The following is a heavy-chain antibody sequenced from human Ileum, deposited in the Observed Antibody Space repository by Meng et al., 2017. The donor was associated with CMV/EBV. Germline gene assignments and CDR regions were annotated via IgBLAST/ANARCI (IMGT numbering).Heavy chain of an antibody. CDR2: ISPYSGNT. V-gene: IGHV1-18*01. J-gene: IGHJ1*01. CDR1: GYDFTSYG. CDR3: ARDPRYSDNWFRAGDFQQ. Sequence: QAQLVQSGAEVKTPGASVKVSCRTSGYDFTSYGISWVRQAPGQGLEWVGWISPYSGNTKYAQKYQGRVILTRDTATNTAYMELTSLVFDDTAAYYCARDPRYSDNWFRAGDFQQWGQGTLVTVSS. D-gene: IGHD4-17*01.